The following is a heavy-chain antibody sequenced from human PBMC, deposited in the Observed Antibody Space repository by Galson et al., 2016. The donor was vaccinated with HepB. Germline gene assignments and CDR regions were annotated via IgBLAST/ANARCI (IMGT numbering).Heavy chain of an antibody. D-gene: IGHD2-8*02. Sequence: SLRLSCAASGFSFSASGIHWVRQASGKGLEWVGRIRNKANTYATEYVASVKGRFTISRDDSHNMAYLQMNSLTTEDTAIYYCYRPRGYCTGGHCYPAGDYFYDMDIWGKGTAVTVSS. CDR3: YRPRGYCTGGHCYPAGDYFYDMDI. J-gene: IGHJ6*03. V-gene: IGHV3-73*01. CDR2: IRNKANTYAT. CDR1: GFSFSASG.